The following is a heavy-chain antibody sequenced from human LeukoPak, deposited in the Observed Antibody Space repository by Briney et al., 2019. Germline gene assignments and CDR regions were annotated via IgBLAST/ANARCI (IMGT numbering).Heavy chain of an antibody. J-gene: IGHJ4*02. CDR3: AKAPNCGIAAAGTLDY. D-gene: IGHD6-13*01. CDR2: ISGSGGST. CDR1: GFTFSSYA. Sequence: GGSLRLSCAASGFTFSSYAMSWVRQAPGKGLEWVSAISGSGGSTYYADSVKGRFTISRDNSKNTLYLQMNSLRAEDTAVYYCAKAPNCGIAAAGTLDYWGQGTLVTVSS. V-gene: IGHV3-23*01.